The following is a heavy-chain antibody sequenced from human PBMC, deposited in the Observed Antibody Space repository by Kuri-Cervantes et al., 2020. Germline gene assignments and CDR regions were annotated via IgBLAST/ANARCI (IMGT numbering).Heavy chain of an antibody. CDR1: GFTVSSNY. CDR3: ATAPLSGNILSLFDY. D-gene: IGHD1-1*01. J-gene: IGHJ4*02. V-gene: IGHV3-66*01. CDR2: IYSGGST. Sequence: GGSLRVSCSASGFTVSSNYMSWVRQAPGKGLEWVSVIYSGGSTYYADSLKGRFTISRDNSKNTLYLQMNSLRAEDTAVYYCATAPLSGNILSLFDYGGQGTLVTVSS.